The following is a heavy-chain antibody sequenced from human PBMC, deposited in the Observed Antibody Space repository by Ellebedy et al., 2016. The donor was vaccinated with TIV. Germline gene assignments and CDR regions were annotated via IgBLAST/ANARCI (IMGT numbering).Heavy chain of an antibody. J-gene: IGHJ6*02. V-gene: IGHV3-33*01. CDR3: ATRGYYYGMDV. CDR1: GFTFSSYG. Sequence: GESLKISCAASGFTFSSYGMHWVRQAPGKGLEWVAVIWYDGSNKYYADSVKGRFTISRDNSKNTLYLQMNSLRAEDTAVYYCATRGYYYGMDVWGQGTTVTVSS. D-gene: IGHD3-10*01. CDR2: IWYDGSNK.